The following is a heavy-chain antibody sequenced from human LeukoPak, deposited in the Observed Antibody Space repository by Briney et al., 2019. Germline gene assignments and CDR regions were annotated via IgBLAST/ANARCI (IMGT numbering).Heavy chain of an antibody. CDR3: ARGPGCISTSCPYYFDY. V-gene: IGHV1-8*01. J-gene: IGHJ4*02. CDR1: GYTFTNYD. D-gene: IGHD2-2*01. Sequence: GASVKVSCKASGYTFTNYDINWVRQASGQGPDWMGWMNPNSGNTGYAQKFQGRVTMTRNTSISTAYMELSSLSSEDTAVYYCARGPGCISTSCPYYFDYWGQGTLVTVSS. CDR2: MNPNSGNT.